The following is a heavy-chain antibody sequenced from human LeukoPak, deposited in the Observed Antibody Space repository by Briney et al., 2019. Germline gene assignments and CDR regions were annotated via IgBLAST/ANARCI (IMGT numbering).Heavy chain of an antibody. CDR3: ARMSGSHIDY. Sequence: GGSRRLSCAASGFTFSSYAMHWVRQAPGKGLEWVAVISYDGSNKYYADSVKGRFTISRDNSKNTLDLQMDRLRAEDTALYYCARMSGSHIDYWGQGTLVTVSS. CDR1: GFTFSSYA. CDR2: ISYDGSNK. D-gene: IGHD1-26*01. V-gene: IGHV3-30-3*01. J-gene: IGHJ4*02.